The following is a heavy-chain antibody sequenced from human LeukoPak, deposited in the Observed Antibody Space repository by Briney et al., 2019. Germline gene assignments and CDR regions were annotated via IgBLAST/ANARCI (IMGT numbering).Heavy chain of an antibody. J-gene: IGHJ4*02. D-gene: IGHD5-18*01. V-gene: IGHV4-34*01. CDR3: ARYNVDTAMVYFDY. CDR1: GGSFSGYY. CDR2: INHSGST. Sequence: SETLSLTCAVYGGSFSGYYWSWIRQPPGKGLEWIGEINHSGSTNYNPSLKSRVTISVDTSKNQFSLKLSSVTAADTAVYYCARYNVDTAMVYFDYWGQGTLVTASS.